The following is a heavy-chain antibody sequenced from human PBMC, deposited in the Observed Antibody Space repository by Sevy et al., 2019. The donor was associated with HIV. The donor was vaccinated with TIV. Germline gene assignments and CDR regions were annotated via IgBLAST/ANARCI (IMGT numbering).Heavy chain of an antibody. CDR2: ISYEGSNE. CDR1: TFTFGHYA. D-gene: IGHD3-16*01. Sequence: GGSVRLSCAACTFTFGHYAMHWVRQAPGKGLQWVADISYEGSNEYYTDSVKGRFTISRDNSKNTLNLEMNNLRVEDTALYYCARDWGTPPTAILYYFDFWGQGIPVTVSS. V-gene: IGHV3-30*04. J-gene: IGHJ4*02. CDR3: ARDWGTPPTAILYYFDF.